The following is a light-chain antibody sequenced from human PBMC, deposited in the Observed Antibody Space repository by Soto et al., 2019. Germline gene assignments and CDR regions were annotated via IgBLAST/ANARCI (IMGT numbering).Light chain of an antibody. J-gene: IGLJ1*01. V-gene: IGLV2-14*01. CDR2: DVS. Sequence: QSVLTQPASVSGSPGQSITISCTGTSSDVGAYNCDSGYQQYPGEAPRVIIYDVSHRPAGVSNRFSGSKSGNTASLTISGLQTQDEADYYCSSYTSATTYVFGTGTKVTVL. CDR1: SSDVGAYNC. CDR3: SSYTSATTYV.